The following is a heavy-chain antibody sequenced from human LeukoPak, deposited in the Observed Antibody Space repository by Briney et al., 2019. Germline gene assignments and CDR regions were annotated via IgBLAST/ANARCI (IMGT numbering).Heavy chain of an antibody. CDR3: TRGSDWNHDVSCT. D-gene: IGHD1-1*01. J-gene: IGHJ5*02. CDR2: ISSSGSHI. Sequence: GGSLRLSCAASGFTFSEYYMNWIRQAPGKGLEWVAYISSSGSHINHADSVKGRFTISRDNAKNSLSLQMNSLRAEDTAVYYCTRGSDWNHDVSCTWGQGTLVTVSS. CDR1: GFTFSEYY. V-gene: IGHV3-11*06.